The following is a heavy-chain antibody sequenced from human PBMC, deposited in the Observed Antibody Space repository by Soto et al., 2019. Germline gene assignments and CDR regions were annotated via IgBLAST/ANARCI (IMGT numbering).Heavy chain of an antibody. D-gene: IGHD2-15*01. Sequence: QVQLQESGPGLVKPSETLSLTCTVSGGSISSYYWSWIRQPPGKGLEWIGYIYYSGSTNYNPSLTRRVTISVDTSKNQFSLKLSSVTAADTAVYDCARRYGGNFDYWGQGTLVTVSS. J-gene: IGHJ4*02. CDR2: IYYSGST. CDR3: ARRYGGNFDY. V-gene: IGHV4-59*01. CDR1: GGSISSYY.